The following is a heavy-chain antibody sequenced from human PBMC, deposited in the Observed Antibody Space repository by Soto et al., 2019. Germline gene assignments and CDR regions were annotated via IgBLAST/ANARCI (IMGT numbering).Heavy chain of an antibody. Sequence: QVQLQESGPGLVKPAQTLSLTCTVSGGSISSDNYYWSWIRQPPGQGLEWIGYIYFNGATYHNPTLKSRLIISIDTSRNQFSLKLSSVTAADTAVYYCASTRYSDNCASAYWGRGTLVTVSS. V-gene: IGHV4-30-4*01. D-gene: IGHD3-22*01. CDR3: ASTRYSDNCASAY. CDR1: GGSISSDNYY. CDR2: IYFNGAT. J-gene: IGHJ4*02.